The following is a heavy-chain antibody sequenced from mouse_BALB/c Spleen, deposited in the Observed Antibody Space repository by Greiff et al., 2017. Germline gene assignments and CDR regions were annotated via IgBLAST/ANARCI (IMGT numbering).Heavy chain of an antibody. V-gene: IGHV14-3*02. CDR1: GFNIKDTY. D-gene: IGHD2-12*01. CDR3: ATYDGYAMDY. Sequence: EVQLQQSGAELVKPGASVKLSCTASGFNIKDTYMHWVKQRPEQGLEWIGRIDPANGNTKYDPKFQGKATITADTSSNTASLQLSRLTSEDTAVYYYATYDGYAMDYWGQGTSVTVSS. J-gene: IGHJ4*01. CDR2: IDPANGNT.